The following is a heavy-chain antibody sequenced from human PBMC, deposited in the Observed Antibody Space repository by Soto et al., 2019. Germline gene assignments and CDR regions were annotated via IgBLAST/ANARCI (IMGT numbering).Heavy chain of an antibody. CDR3: ASLSYGDFDY. V-gene: IGHV3-23*01. D-gene: IGHD3-10*01. J-gene: IGHJ4*02. CDR2: ISVSGGST. Sequence: PGGSLRLSCTASGFTSTSYAMCWVRQAPGKGLEWVSSISVSGGSTYYADSVKGRFTISRDNSKNTLYLQMNSLRAEDTAVYYCASLSYGDFDYWGQGTLVTVSS. CDR1: GFTSTSYA.